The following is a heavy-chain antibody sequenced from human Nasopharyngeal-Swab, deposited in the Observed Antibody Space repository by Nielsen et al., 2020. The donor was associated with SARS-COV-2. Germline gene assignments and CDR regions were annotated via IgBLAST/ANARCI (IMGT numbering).Heavy chain of an antibody. CDR3: AKDGGLTTFPYYYYYGMDV. V-gene: IGHV3-23*01. CDR1: GFTFSNFA. J-gene: IGHJ6*02. CDR2: INKSGGGT. D-gene: IGHD4/OR15-4a*01. Sequence: GESLKISCAASGFTFSNFAMSWVRQTPGKGLEWVSSINKSGGGTYFADSVKGRFTISRDNSKNTLYLQMNSLRAEDTAVYYCAKDGGLTTFPYYYYYGMDVWGQGTTVTVSS.